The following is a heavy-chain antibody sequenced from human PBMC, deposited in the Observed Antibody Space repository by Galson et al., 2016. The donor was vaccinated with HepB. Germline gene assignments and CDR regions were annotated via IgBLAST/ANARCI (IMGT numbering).Heavy chain of an antibody. V-gene: IGHV3-20*04. D-gene: IGHD6-19*01. CDR1: GFRFDYIG. J-gene: IGHJ5*02. Sequence: SLRLSCAASGFRFDYIGMGWLRQAPGKGLEWVSGINWSGDTTGYADSVKGRFTISRDNAKNSLFLQMNSLRAEDTAFYYCAGGGATPGQWLDNWFDPWGQGTLVSVSS. CDR3: AGGGATPGQWLDNWFDP. CDR2: INWSGDTT.